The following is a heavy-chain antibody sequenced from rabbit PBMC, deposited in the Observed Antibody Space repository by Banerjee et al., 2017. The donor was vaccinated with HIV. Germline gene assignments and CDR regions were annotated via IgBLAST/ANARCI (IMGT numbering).Heavy chain of an antibody. Sequence: QEQLEESGGDLVKPEGSLTLTCKASGFTLSSYWMWWVRQAPGKGLEWIACINTSSGNTVYASWAKGRFTLSKTSSTTVALQMTSLTAADTATYFCARDLAGVIGWNFDLWGPGTLVTVS. CDR1: GFTLSSYW. CDR2: INTSSGNT. J-gene: IGHJ4*01. CDR3: ARDLAGVIGWNFDL. V-gene: IGHV1S45*01. D-gene: IGHD4-1*01.